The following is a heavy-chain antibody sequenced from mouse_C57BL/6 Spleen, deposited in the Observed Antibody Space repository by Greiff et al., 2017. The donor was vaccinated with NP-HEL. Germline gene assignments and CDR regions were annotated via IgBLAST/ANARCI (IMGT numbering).Heavy chain of an antibody. J-gene: IGHJ3*01. D-gene: IGHD1-1*01. Sequence: QVQLQQPGAELVKPGASVKLSCKASGYTFTSYWMHWVKQRPGQGLEWIGMIHPNSGSTNYNEKFKSKATLTVDKSSSTAYMQLSSLTSEDSAVYYCARSDYYGSIRFAYWGQGTLVTVSA. CDR1: GYTFTSYW. CDR3: ARSDYYGSIRFAY. CDR2: IHPNSGST. V-gene: IGHV1-64*01.